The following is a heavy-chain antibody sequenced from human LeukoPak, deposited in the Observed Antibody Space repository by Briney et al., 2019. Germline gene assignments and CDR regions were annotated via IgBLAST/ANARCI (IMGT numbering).Heavy chain of an antibody. CDR2: INYSGKI. D-gene: IGHD2-21*02. Sequence: SETLSLTCTVSGGSISSRTYYWAWIRQPPGKGLEWIGSINYSGKITYNPPLKSRVTVSLDTSKNQLSLTLSSVTAADTAVYYCARDFGDWRTDYWGQGTLVTVSS. V-gene: IGHV4-39*07. CDR3: ARDFGDWRTDY. CDR1: GGSISSRTYY. J-gene: IGHJ4*02.